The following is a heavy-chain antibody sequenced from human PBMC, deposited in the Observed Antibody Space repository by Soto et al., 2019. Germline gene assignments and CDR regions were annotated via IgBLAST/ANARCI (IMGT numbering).Heavy chain of an antibody. CDR1: GFTFSDHY. Sequence: GALRLSCAASGFTFSDHYMSWIRQAPGKGLEWVSYISSSGDIIYYADSVKGRFTISRDNAKNSLYLQMNSLRAEDTAVYCCARDLGYYDSSCYFDYWGQGTLVTVSS. CDR2: ISSSGDII. CDR3: ARDLGYYDSSCYFDY. J-gene: IGHJ4*02. D-gene: IGHD3-22*01. V-gene: IGHV3-11*01.